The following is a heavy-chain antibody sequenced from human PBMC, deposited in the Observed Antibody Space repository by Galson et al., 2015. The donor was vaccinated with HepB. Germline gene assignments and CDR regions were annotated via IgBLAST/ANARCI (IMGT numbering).Heavy chain of an antibody. CDR3: AKEPPYCGGDCYSVSDV. J-gene: IGHJ4*02. Sequence: SLRLSCAASGFTFSTYAITWVRQAPGKGLEWVSVISGSGATTFYADSVKGRFIIYRDNSKNTVYLQMNSLRADDTAIYYCAKEPPYCGGDCYSVSDVWGQGPLATVSS. CDR2: ISGSGATT. V-gene: IGHV3-23*01. D-gene: IGHD2-21*02. CDR1: GFTFSTYA.